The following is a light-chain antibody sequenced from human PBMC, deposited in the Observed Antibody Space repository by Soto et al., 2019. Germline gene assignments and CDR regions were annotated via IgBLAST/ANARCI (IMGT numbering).Light chain of an antibody. CDR2: GAS. CDR3: QQYTNWPYT. J-gene: IGKJ4*01. Sequence: EIVMTQSPATLSVSPGERATLSCRASQTVYRNLAWNQHKPGQAPRLLIYGASTRATGIPARFSGSGSGTEFTLTISSLQSEDFAVYDCQQYTNWPYTFGGGTKVEIK. CDR1: QTVYRN. V-gene: IGKV3D-15*01.